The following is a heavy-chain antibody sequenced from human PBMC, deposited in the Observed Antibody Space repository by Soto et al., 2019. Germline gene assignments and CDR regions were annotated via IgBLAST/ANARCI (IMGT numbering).Heavy chain of an antibody. Sequence: GGSLRLSCAASGFTFRTFWMSWVRQAPGKGLEWVANMNQDGSEKSYIDSVRGRFTISRDNAKDSLYLQMNSLRVEDTALYYCARDDRYANNDRWGQGTQVTVSS. CDR1: GFTFRTFW. CDR3: ARDDRYANNDR. D-gene: IGHD2-2*01. J-gene: IGHJ5*02. CDR2: MNQDGSEK. V-gene: IGHV3-7*05.